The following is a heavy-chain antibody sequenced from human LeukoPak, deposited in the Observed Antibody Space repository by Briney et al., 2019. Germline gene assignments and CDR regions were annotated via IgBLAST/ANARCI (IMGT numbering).Heavy chain of an antibody. CDR2: IYTSGST. D-gene: IGHD3-22*01. J-gene: IGHJ4*02. Sequence: SQTLSLTCTVSGDSISSDSYYWSWIRQPAGKGLEWIGRIYTSGSTNYSPSLKSRVTISVDTSKNQFSLKLSSVTAADTAVYYCARLYYYDSSEDNWGQGTLVTVSS. V-gene: IGHV4-61*02. CDR1: GDSISSDSYY. CDR3: ARLYYYDSSEDN.